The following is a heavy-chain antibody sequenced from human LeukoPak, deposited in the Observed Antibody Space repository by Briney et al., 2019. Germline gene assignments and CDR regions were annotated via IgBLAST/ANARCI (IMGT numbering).Heavy chain of an antibody. CDR3: GRDLIRQTADY. CDR2: IKQDGSEK. CDR1: GLTFSDSW. Sequence: PGGSLRLSCVASGLTFSDSWMNWVRQAPGKGLEWVANIKQDGSEKYYVDSVKGRFTISRDNAKNSLYLQMDSLRAEDTAVYYCGRDLIRQTADYGGQGTLVTVSS. J-gene: IGHJ4*02. V-gene: IGHV3-7*01. D-gene: IGHD4-17*01.